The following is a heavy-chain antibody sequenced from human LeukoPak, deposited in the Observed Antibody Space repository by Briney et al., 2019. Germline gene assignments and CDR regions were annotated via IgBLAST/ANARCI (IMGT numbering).Heavy chain of an antibody. CDR3: ATLKRIAARPLSSDY. Sequence: KPSETLSLTCTVPGGSISGSSDYWGWIRQPPGKGLEWIGSIYYSGNRYYNPSLKSRVTISVDTSKNQFSLKLSSVTAADTAVYYCATLKRIAARPLSSDYWGQGTLVTVSS. D-gene: IGHD6-6*01. CDR2: IYYSGNR. V-gene: IGHV4-39*07. J-gene: IGHJ4*02. CDR1: GGSISGSSDY.